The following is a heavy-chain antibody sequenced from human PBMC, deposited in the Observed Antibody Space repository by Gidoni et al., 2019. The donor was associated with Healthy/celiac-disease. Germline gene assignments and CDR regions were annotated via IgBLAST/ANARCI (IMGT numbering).Heavy chain of an antibody. V-gene: IGHV3-33*01. D-gene: IGHD3-9*01. CDR3: ARDKNILTGYFLFGMDV. J-gene: IGHJ6*02. CDR2: IWYDGSNK. CDR1: GFTFSSYG. Sequence: VQLVESGGGVVQPGRSLRRSCAASGFTFSSYGMHWVRQAPGKGLEWVAVIWYDGSNKYYADSVKGRFTISRDNSKNTLYLQMNSLRAEDTAVYYCARDKNILTGYFLFGMDVWGQGTTVTVSS.